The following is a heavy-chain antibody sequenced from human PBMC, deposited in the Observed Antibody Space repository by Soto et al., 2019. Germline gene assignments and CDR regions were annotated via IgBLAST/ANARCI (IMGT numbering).Heavy chain of an antibody. CDR2: ISGSGGST. CDR1: GFTFSSYA. Sequence: VQLLESGGGLVQPGGSLRLSCAASGFTFSSYAMSWVRQAPGKGLEWVSGISGSGGSTNYADSVKGRFTISRDNSKNTLYLQINSLRAEDTAVYYCAKDQGTSSLWWLDYWGQGTLVTVSS. J-gene: IGHJ4*02. CDR3: AKDQGTSSLWWLDY. D-gene: IGHD2-2*01. V-gene: IGHV3-23*01.